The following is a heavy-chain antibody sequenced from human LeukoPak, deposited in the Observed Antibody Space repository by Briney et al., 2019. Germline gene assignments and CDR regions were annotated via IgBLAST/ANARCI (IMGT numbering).Heavy chain of an antibody. CDR3: ARDRYSGSYPEDAFDV. V-gene: IGHV3-74*01. Sequence: GGSLRLSCAASGFTFSSYWMHWVRQAPGKGLVWVSRINSDGRSTNYADSVKGRFTISRDNAQNTLYLQVNSLRDEDTAVYYCARDRYSGSYPEDAFDVWGQGTMVTVSS. D-gene: IGHD1-26*01. CDR2: INSDGRST. J-gene: IGHJ3*01. CDR1: GFTFSSYW.